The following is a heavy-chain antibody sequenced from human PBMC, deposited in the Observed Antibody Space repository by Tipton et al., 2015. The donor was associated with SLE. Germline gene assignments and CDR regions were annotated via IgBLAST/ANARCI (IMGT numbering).Heavy chain of an antibody. CDR2: IYYSGST. CDR1: RGSISSGDYY. J-gene: IGHJ5*02. CDR3: AKSYYDSSGANWFDP. Sequence: TLSLTCTVSRGSISSGDYYWSWIRQPPGKGLEWIGYIYYSGSTYYNPSLKSRVTISVDTSKNQFSLKLSSVTAADTAVYYCAKSYYDSSGANWFDPWGQGTLVTVSS. D-gene: IGHD3-22*01. V-gene: IGHV4-30-4*01.